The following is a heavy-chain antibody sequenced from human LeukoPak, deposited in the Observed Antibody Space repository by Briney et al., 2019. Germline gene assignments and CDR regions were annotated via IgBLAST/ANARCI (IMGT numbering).Heavy chain of an antibody. V-gene: IGHV5-51*01. CDR2: IYPADSET. CDR3: ARQSVAGLH. Sequence: KDGESLKISCKGSGYSFPNYWIAWVRQMPGKGLERMGIIYPADSETRYIPSFQGQVTFSVDKSITTAYLQWSSLRASDTAMYYCARQSVAGLHWGQGTLVTVSS. D-gene: IGHD6-19*01. J-gene: IGHJ4*02. CDR1: GYSFPNYW.